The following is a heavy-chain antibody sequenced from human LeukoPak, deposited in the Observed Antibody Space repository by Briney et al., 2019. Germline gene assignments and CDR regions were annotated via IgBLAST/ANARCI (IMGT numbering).Heavy chain of an antibody. CDR2: IKSNTAGGTT. V-gene: IGHV3-15*01. CDR3: TTDLMDV. Sequence: PGGSLRLYCTASDFTFDSAWMSWVRQAPGKGLEWVGRIKSNTAGGTTEYAAPVKARFTISRDDSKNTLYLQMNSLKPEDTAVYYCTTDLMDVWGQGTTVTVSS. J-gene: IGHJ6*02. CDR1: DFTFDSAW.